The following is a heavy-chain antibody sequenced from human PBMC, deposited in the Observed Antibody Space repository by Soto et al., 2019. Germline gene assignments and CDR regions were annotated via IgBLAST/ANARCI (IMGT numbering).Heavy chain of an antibody. CDR1: GFTFSSYG. CDR2: ISYDGSNK. V-gene: IGHV3-30*18. CDR3: ANDYGSGSYYAFDI. D-gene: IGHD3-10*01. Sequence: QVQLVESGGGVVQPGRSLRLSCAASGFTFSSYGMHWVRQAPGKGLEWVAVISYDGSNKYYADSVKGRFTISRDNSKNTLYLQMNSLRAEDTAVYYCANDYGSGSYYAFDIWGQGTIVTVSS. J-gene: IGHJ3*02.